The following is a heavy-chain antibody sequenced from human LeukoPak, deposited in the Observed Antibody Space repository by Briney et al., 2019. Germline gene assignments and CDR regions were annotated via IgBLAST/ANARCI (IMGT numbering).Heavy chain of an antibody. CDR2: INPSGGST. V-gene: IGHV1-46*01. D-gene: IGHD6-13*01. CDR1: GYTFTGYY. J-gene: IGHJ4*02. CDR3: ARDSSSYPFDY. Sequence: ASVKVSCKASGYTFTGYYMHWVRQAPGQGLEWMGIINPSGGSTSYAQKFQGRVTMTRDTSTSTVYMELSSLRSEDTAVYYCARDSSSYPFDYWGQGTLVTVSS.